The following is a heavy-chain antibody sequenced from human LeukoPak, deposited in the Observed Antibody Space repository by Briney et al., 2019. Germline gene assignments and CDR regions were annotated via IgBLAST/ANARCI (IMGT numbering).Heavy chain of an antibody. CDR1: GLTISSYS. J-gene: IGHJ6*03. D-gene: IGHD6-13*01. CDR3: AREIGSSWYFRVYYYMDV. Sequence: GGSLRLSCAASGLTISSYSMNWVRQAPGKGLQWVSYISSSSSTIYYADSVKGRFTISRDNAKNSLYLQMNSLRAEDTAVYYCAREIGSSWYFRVYYYMDVWGKGTTVTVSS. V-gene: IGHV3-48*01. CDR2: ISSSSSTI.